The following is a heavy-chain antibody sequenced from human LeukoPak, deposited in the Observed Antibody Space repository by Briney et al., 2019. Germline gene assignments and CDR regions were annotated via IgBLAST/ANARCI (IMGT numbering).Heavy chain of an antibody. CDR3: ARVGGGDYGHYLLDY. D-gene: IGHD4-17*01. V-gene: IGHV4-34*01. J-gene: IGHJ4*02. CDR1: GGSFSGYY. CDR2: INQSGST. Sequence: PSETLSLTCAVYGGSFSGYYWSWIRQPPWKGLEGIGEINQSGSTNYNPSLKSRVTISVDTSKNQFSLKLSSVTAADTAVYYCARVGGGDYGHYLLDYWGQGTLVTVSS.